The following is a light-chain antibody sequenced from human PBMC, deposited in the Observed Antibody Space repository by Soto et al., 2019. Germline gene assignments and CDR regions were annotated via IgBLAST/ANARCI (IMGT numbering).Light chain of an antibody. CDR1: QSVSSY. CDR2: DAS. J-gene: IGKJ1*01. CDR3: QHYNSYSEA. V-gene: IGKV3-11*01. Sequence: EIVLTQSPATLSLSPGERANLPCRASQSVSSYLAWYQQKPGQAPRFLIYDASNRATGIPARFSGSGAGTDFTLTISSLQPDDFATYYCQHYNSYSEAFGQGTKVDI.